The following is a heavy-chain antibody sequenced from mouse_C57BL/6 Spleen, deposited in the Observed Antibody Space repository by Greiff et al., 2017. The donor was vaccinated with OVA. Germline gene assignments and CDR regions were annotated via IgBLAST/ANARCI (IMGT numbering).Heavy chain of an antibody. Sequence: VQLQQSGAELVKPGASVKLSCKASGYTFTSYWMHWVKQRPGKGLEWIGRIYPGDGDTNYNGKFKGKATLTADKSSSTAYMQLSSLTSEDSAVYFCARSDSSGYVLFDYWGQGTTLTVSS. CDR2: IYPGDGDT. CDR3: ARSDSSGYVLFDY. V-gene: IGHV1-82*01. J-gene: IGHJ2*01. CDR1: GYTFTSYW. D-gene: IGHD3-2*02.